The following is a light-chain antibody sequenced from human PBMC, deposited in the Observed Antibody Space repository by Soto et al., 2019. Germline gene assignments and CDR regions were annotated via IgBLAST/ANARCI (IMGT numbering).Light chain of an antibody. CDR2: GAS. V-gene: IGKV3-20*01. J-gene: IGKJ5*01. CDR3: QQYGSSPLVT. Sequence: EIVLTQSPGTLSLSPGERATLSCRASQSVSSSYLAWYQQKPGQAPRLLIYGASSSATGIPDRFSGSGSRTDFTLTISRLEPDDFAVYYCQQYGSSPLVTFGQGTRLEIK. CDR1: QSVSSSY.